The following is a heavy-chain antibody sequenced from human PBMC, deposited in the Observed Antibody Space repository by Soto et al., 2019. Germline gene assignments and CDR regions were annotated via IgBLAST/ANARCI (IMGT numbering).Heavy chain of an antibody. CDR3: AKVSEHDYIWGSYRQLDAFDI. V-gene: IGHV3-23*01. CDR1: GFTFSSYA. D-gene: IGHD3-16*02. CDR2: ISGSGGST. Sequence: GGSLRLSCAASGFTFSSYAMSWVRQAPGKGLEWVSAISGSGGSTYYADSVKGRFTISRDNSKNTLYLQMNSLRAEDTAVYYCAKVSEHDYIWGSYRQLDAFDIWGQGTMVTVSS. J-gene: IGHJ3*02.